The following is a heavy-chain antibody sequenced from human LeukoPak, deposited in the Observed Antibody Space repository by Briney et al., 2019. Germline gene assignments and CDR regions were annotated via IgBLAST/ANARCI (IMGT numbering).Heavy chain of an antibody. CDR1: GGSFSGYY. CDR2: INNSGST. V-gene: IGHV4-34*01. CDR3: ARGSSGWTYYYYYYYMDV. J-gene: IGHJ6*03. Sequence: SETLSLTCAVYGGSFSGYYWSWIRQPPGKGLEWIGEINNSGSTNYNPSLKSRVTISVDTSKNQFSLKLSSVTAADTAVYYCARGSSGWTYYYYYYYMDVWGKGTTVTVSS. D-gene: IGHD6-19*01.